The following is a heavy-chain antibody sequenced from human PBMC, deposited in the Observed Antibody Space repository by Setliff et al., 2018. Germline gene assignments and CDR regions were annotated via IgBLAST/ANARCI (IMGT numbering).Heavy chain of an antibody. Sequence: ASETLSLTCTVSGGSISSSSYYWGWIRQPPGKGLEWIGSIYYSGSTYYNPSLKSRVTISVDTSKNQFSLKLSSVXAADTAVYYCAXKEYYNFWSGPARAFDIWGQGTMVTV. J-gene: IGHJ3*02. CDR3: AXKEYYNFWSGPARAFDI. CDR1: GGSISSSSYY. D-gene: IGHD3-3*01. CDR2: IYYSGST. V-gene: IGHV4-39*07.